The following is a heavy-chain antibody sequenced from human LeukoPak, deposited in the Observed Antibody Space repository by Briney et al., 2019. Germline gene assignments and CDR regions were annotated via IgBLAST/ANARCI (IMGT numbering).Heavy chain of an antibody. CDR3: ARHPKNCSGGSCYTYYFDY. CDR2: IYYSGST. V-gene: IGHV4-39*01. D-gene: IGHD2-15*01. CDR1: GGSISSGSYY. J-gene: IGHJ4*02. Sequence: SETLSLTCTVSGGSISSGSYYWSWIRQPAGKGLEWIGSIYYSGSTYYNPSLKSRVTISVDTSKNQFSLKLSSVTAADTAVYYCARHPKNCSGGSCYTYYFDYWGQGTLVTVSS.